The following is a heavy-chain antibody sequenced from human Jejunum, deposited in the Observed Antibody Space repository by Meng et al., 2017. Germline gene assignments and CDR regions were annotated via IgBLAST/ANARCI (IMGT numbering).Heavy chain of an antibody. CDR3: ARNMVRGLYYFDY. CDR1: GNAFTDSY. D-gene: IGHD3-10*01. V-gene: IGHV1-2*06. CDR2: INPNSGAT. J-gene: IGHJ4*02. Sequence: QVHLGHSGAAVKKPGAYVKVSCKVSGNAFTDSYMHWVGQAPGQGLKWMGRINPNSGATNYAEKFQGRVTMTRDTSISRAYMEVTRLRSDDTAVYYCARNMVRGLYYFDYWGQGTLVTVSS.